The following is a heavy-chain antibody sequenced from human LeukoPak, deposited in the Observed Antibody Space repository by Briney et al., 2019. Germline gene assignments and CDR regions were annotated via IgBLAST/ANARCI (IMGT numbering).Heavy chain of an antibody. CDR2: VHYSETT. J-gene: IGHJ4*02. CDR3: ARVRDRRGWFDY. D-gene: IGHD3-10*01. CDR1: GGSIRSDF. Sequence: PSETLSLTCTVSGGSIRSDFWSWIRQPPGKGLEWIAYVHYSETTNYNPSLKSRVTISVDTSKNQFSLKLSSVTAADTAVYYCARVRDRRGWFDYWGQGTLVTVSS. V-gene: IGHV4-59*01.